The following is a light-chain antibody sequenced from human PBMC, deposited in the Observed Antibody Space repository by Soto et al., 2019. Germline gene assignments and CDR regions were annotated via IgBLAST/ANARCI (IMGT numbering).Light chain of an antibody. CDR3: QTWGTGHVV. Sequence: QLVLTQSPSASASLGASVKLTCTLSSGHSSYAIAWHQQQPEKGPRYLMKLNIDGSHSKGDGTPDRFSGSTSGAERYLTISSLHSEDEAYYYCQTWGTGHVVLGGGTKLTVL. CDR1: SGHSSYA. V-gene: IGLV4-69*01. CDR2: LNIDGSH. J-gene: IGLJ2*01.